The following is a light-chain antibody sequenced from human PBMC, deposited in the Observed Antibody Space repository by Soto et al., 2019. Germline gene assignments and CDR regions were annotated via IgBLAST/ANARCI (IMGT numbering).Light chain of an antibody. CDR2: GAS. Sequence: ETVMTQSPATLSVSPGERATLSCRASESVSSYLAWYQQKPGQAPRLLFYGASARATGVPARFSGSGSGTDFTLIISSLQPEDFAVYYCQQYLNWPQAFGQGTKVEIK. J-gene: IGKJ1*01. CDR1: ESVSSY. CDR3: QQYLNWPQA. V-gene: IGKV3D-15*01.